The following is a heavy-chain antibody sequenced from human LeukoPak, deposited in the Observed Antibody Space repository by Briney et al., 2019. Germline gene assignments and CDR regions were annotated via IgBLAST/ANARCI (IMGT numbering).Heavy chain of an antibody. CDR2: ISTGGDFA. CDR1: GFTFSNTA. Sequence: PGGSLRLSCVASGFTFSNTAMTWVRQAPGEGLKWVSLISTGGDFAMYADSVKGRFTISRDNAKNSLYLQMNSLRAEDTAIYYCTRDWLDASLDYWGQGVLVTVSS. V-gene: IGHV3-23*01. D-gene: IGHD6-19*01. CDR3: TRDWLDASLDY. J-gene: IGHJ4*02.